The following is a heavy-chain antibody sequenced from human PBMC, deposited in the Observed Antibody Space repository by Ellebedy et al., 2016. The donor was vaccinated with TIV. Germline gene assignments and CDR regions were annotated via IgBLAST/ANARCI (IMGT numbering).Heavy chain of an antibody. CDR2: ISGSGRST. Sequence: GGSLRLSCAASGFTFSSCAMSWVRQAPGKGLEWVSAISGSGRSTYYADSVKGRFTISRDNSKNTLYLQINSLRAEDTAVYYCAKGGPLGIGGGGYFDYWGQGTLVTVSS. CDR3: AKGGPLGIGGGGYFDY. CDR1: GFTFSSCA. V-gene: IGHV3-23*01. J-gene: IGHJ4*02. D-gene: IGHD7-27*01.